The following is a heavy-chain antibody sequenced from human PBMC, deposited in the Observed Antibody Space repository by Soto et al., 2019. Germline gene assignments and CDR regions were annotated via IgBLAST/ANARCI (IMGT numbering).Heavy chain of an antibody. CDR3: ARAAMGGSSWPFDY. V-gene: IGHV4-4*02. Sequence: QVQLQESGPGLVKPSGTLSLTCAVSGGSISSSNWWSWVRQPPGKGLEWIGEIYHSGSTNYNPSLQGRVTISVANAKNQFALKLSSVTAADTAVYYCARAAMGGSSWPFDYWGQGTLVTGSS. D-gene: IGHD6-13*01. CDR2: IYHSGST. J-gene: IGHJ4*02. CDR1: GGSISSSNW.